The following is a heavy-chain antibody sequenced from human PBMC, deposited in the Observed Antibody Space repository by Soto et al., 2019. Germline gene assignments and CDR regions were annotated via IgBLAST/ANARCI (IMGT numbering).Heavy chain of an antibody. CDR3: ARDGGSHGPSYFDS. CDR2: IWYDGSIK. CDR1: GSTFSYYG. D-gene: IGHD3-16*01. J-gene: IGHJ4*02. V-gene: IGHV3-33*01. Sequence: VHLVESGGGVVQPGRSLRLSCAASGSTFSYYGMNWVRQAPGKGPSWVAVIWYDGSIKYYAESVKGRFSISRDNSKNTLYLNMNSLRTEDTAVYYCARDGGSHGPSYFDSWGQGSQVIVSS.